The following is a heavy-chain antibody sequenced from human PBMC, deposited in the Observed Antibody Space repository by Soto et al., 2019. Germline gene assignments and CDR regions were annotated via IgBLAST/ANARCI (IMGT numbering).Heavy chain of an antibody. J-gene: IGHJ4*02. CDR1: GGSISSGGYS. Sequence: PSETLSLTCAVSGGSISSGGYSWSWIRQPSGKGLEWIGYIYHSGSTYYNPSLKSRVTISVDRSKNQFSLKLSSVTAADTAVYYCARVYDSSGYYYEYFDYWGQGTLVTVSS. CDR2: IYHSGST. D-gene: IGHD3-22*01. CDR3: ARVYDSSGYYYEYFDY. V-gene: IGHV4-30-2*01.